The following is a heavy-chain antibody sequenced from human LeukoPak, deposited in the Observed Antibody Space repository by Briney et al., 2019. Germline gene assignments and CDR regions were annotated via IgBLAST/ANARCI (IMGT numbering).Heavy chain of an antibody. D-gene: IGHD3-10*01. CDR1: GFTFSSFA. CDR2: MSGSDGRT. V-gene: IGHV3-23*01. Sequence: GGSLRLSCAASGFTFSSFAMSWVRQAPGKGLEWVSAMSGSDGRTYYADSVKGRFTISRDNSKNTLYLQMNSLRAEDTAVYYCAKGYYGSGSYHTLDNWGQGTLVTVSS. J-gene: IGHJ4*02. CDR3: AKGYYGSGSYHTLDN.